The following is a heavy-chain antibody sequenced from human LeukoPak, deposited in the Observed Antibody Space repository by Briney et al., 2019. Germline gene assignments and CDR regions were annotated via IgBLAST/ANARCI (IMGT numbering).Heavy chain of an antibody. CDR1: GFTFSSYA. CDR2: ISSSSSYM. D-gene: IGHD6-19*01. J-gene: IGHJ3*02. CDR3: ARETPQWLARGAFDI. Sequence: GGSLRLSCAASGFTFSSYAMSWVRQAPGKGLEWVSSISSSSSYMYYADSVKGRFTISRDNAKNSLYLQMNSLRAEDTAVYYCARETPQWLARGAFDIWGQGTMVTVSS. V-gene: IGHV3-21*01.